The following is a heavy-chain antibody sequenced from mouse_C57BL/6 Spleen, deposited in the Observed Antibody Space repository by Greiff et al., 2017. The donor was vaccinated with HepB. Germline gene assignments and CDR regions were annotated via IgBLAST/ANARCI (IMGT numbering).Heavy chain of an antibody. V-gene: IGHV1-82*01. D-gene: IGHD1-1*01. CDR2: IYPGDGDT. Sequence: VQLQQSGPELVKPGASVKISCKASGYAFSSSWMHWVKQRPGQGLEWIGRIYPGDGDTNYNGKFKGKATLTADKSSSTAYMQLSSLTSEDSAVYFCARGGGYGIAWFAYWGQGTLVSVSA. J-gene: IGHJ3*01. CDR3: ARGGGYGIAWFAY. CDR1: GYAFSSSW.